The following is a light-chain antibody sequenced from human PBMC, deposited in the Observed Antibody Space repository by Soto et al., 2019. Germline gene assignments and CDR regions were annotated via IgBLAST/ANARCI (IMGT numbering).Light chain of an antibody. CDR3: QNYNGAPWT. CDR2: AAS. J-gene: IGKJ1*01. V-gene: IGKV1-27*01. CDR1: QGISTY. Sequence: DIQMTQSPSSLSASVGDRVTITCRASQGISTYLVWYQQKPGTVPKLLIFAASTWQSGVPSRFSGSGSVTDFTLTISSLQPEDVATYYCQNYNGAPWTFGQGTKVEIK.